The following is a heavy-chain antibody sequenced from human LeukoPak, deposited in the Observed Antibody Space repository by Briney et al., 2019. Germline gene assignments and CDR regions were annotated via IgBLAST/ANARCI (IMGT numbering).Heavy chain of an antibody. J-gene: IGHJ4*02. D-gene: IGHD5-18*01. CDR1: GGSFSGYY. V-gene: IGHV4-34*01. CDR2: INHSGST. CDR3: ARVHNGGYSYGLFDY. Sequence: SETLSLTCAVYGGSFSGYYWSWIRQPPGKGLEWIGEINHSGSTNYNPSLKSRVTISVDTSKNQFSLKLSSVTAADTAVYYCARVHNGGYSYGLFDYWGQGTLVTVSS.